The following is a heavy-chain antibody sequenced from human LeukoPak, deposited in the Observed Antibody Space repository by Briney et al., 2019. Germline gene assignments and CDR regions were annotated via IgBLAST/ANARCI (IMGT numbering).Heavy chain of an antibody. D-gene: IGHD6-13*01. CDR1: GFTFSNYA. Sequence: GGSLRLSCAASGFTFSNYAMHWVRQAPGKGLEWVAVISFDGAYRYYGDSVKGRFTISRDNSKNTLSLQMSSLEAEDTAVYYCARDRLAAAGLPHLFFDYWGQGNLVTVSS. V-gene: IGHV3-30-3*01. J-gene: IGHJ4*02. CDR3: ARDRLAAAGLPHLFFDY. CDR2: ISFDGAYR.